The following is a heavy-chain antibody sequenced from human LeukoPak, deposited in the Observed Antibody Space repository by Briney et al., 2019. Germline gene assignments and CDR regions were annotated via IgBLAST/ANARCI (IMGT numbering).Heavy chain of an antibody. Sequence: GGSLRLSCAASGFTVSSNYMSWVRQAPGKGLEWVSVIYSGGSTYYADSVKGRFTISRDNSKNTLYLQMNSLRAEDTAVYYCARDPGPYYYYGMDVWGQGTAVTVSS. V-gene: IGHV3-66*02. J-gene: IGHJ6*02. CDR2: IYSGGST. CDR3: ARDPGPYYYYGMDV. CDR1: GFTVSSNY.